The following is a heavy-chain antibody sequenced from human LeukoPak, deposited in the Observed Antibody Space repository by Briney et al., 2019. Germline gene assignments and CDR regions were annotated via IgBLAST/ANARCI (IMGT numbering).Heavy chain of an antibody. CDR1: GYSFTDYW. V-gene: IGHV5-51*01. Sequence: GESLKISCQGSGYSFTDYWIGWVRQMPGKGPEWMGIIYPGDSDTRYNPSFQGQVTISADKSITTAYLQWSSLKASDTAMYYCARRRDIVSTATGTSGPTDYWGQGTLVTVSS. CDR2: IYPGDSDT. CDR3: ARRRDIVSTATGTSGPTDY. D-gene: IGHD5/OR15-5a*01. J-gene: IGHJ4*02.